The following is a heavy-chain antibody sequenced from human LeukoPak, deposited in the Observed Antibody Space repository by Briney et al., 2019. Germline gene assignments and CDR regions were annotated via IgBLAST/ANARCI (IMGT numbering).Heavy chain of an antibody. CDR1: GFTFSSYA. CDR2: ISGSGGST. V-gene: IGHV3-23*01. Sequence: GGSLRLSCAASGFTFSSYAMSWVRQAPGKGLEWVSAISGSGGSTYYADSVKGRFTISRDNSRNTLYLQMNSLRAEDTAVYYCAKNRYDILTGLDYWGQGTLVTVSS. J-gene: IGHJ4*02. CDR3: AKNRYDILTGLDY. D-gene: IGHD3-9*01.